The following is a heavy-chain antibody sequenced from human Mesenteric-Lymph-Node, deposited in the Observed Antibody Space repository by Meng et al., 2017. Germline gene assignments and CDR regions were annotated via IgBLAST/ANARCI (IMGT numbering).Heavy chain of an antibody. CDR3: AANRRFAEPPDY. J-gene: IGHJ4*02. CDR2: INHSGST. V-gene: IGHV4-34*01. Sequence: SETLSLTCAVYGGSFSGYYWSWIRQPPGKGLEWIGEINHSGSTNYNPSLRSRVTISVDTSKNQFSLKLSSVTAADTAVYYCAANRRFAEPPDYWGQGTRVTVSS. D-gene: IGHD1-26*01. CDR1: GGSFSGYY.